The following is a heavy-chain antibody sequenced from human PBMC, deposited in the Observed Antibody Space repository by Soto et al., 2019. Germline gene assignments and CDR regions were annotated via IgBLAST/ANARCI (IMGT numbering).Heavy chain of an antibody. CDR1: GGYISTIRSY. CDR2: IFYSGST. Sequence: PSETLSLTYNVSGGYISTIRSYWAWIHQPPGKGLEWLANIFYSGSTYYNPSLASRVTVSVDTSKNEFSLKLRSVTAADTAVYYCESQPTPGDTDLWLDPRGQGTLVTVSS. D-gene: IGHD2-21*01. V-gene: IGHV4-39*01. CDR3: ESQPTPGDTDLWLDP. J-gene: IGHJ5*02.